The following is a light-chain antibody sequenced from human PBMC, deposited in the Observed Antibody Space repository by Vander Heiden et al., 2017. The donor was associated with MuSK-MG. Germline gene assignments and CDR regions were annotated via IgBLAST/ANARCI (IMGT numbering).Light chain of an antibody. Sequence: DIQLTQSQSFLSASVGDRVTITCRASQGISSYLAWYQQKPGKAPKLLIYAASTLQSGVPSTFSGSGSGTEFTLTISSLQPEDFATYYCQHLNSYPITFGQGTRLEIK. J-gene: IGKJ5*01. CDR2: AAS. CDR1: QGISSY. CDR3: QHLNSYPIT. V-gene: IGKV1-9*01.